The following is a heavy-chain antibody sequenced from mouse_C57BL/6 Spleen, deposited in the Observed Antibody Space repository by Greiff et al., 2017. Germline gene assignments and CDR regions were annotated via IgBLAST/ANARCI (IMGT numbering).Heavy chain of an antibody. D-gene: IGHD2-4*01. CDR2: IAPANSNT. V-gene: IGHV14-3*01. CDR1: GFNIKNTY. Sequence: VQLQQSVAELVRPGASVKLSCTASGFNIKNTYMHWVKQRPEQGLEWIGRIAPANSNTKYAPKFQGKATITADTSSNTAYLQLSSLTSEDTAIYYCARRGYYDYDCLDYWGQGTTLTVSS. J-gene: IGHJ2*01. CDR3: ARRGYYDYDCLDY.